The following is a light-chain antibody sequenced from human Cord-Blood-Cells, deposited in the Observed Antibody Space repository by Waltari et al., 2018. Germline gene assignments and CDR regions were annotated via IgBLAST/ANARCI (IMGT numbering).Light chain of an antibody. CDR3: QQYNNWPMYT. J-gene: IGKJ2*01. CDR1: QSVSSN. CDR2: GAA. Sequence: EIVMTQSPATLSVSPGERATLSCRASQSVSSNLAWYQQKPVQAPRLLVYGAATRATGMPARFSGSGAGTECTLTISSLQSEDFAVYYCQQYNNWPMYTFGQGTKLEIK. V-gene: IGKV3-15*01.